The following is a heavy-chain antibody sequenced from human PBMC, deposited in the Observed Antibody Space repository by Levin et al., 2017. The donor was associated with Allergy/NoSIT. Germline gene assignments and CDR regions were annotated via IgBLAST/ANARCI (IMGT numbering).Heavy chain of an antibody. J-gene: IGHJ4*02. D-gene: IGHD5-12*01. V-gene: IGHV3-23*01. CDR1: GFTFSSYA. Sequence: AGGSLRLSCAASGFTFSSYAMSWVRQAPGKGLEWVSAISGSGSNTYHADSVKGRFTISRDNSKNTLYLQMNSLRAEDTAVYYCAKPALGGQWLHGDYWGQGTLVTVSS. CDR3: AKPALGGQWLHGDY. CDR2: ISGSGSNT.